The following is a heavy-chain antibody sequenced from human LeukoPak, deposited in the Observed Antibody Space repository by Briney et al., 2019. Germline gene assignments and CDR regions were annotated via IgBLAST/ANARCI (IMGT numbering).Heavy chain of an antibody. J-gene: IGHJ3*02. CDR2: INTNTGNP. CDR1: GYTFTSYA. D-gene: IGHD3-22*01. CDR3: ARGLRVYYYDYVDAFDI. Sequence: ASVKVSCKASGYTFTSYAMNWVRQAPGQGLEWMGWINTNTGNPTYAQGFTGRFVFSLDTSVSTAYLQISSLKAEDTAVYYCARGLRVYYYDYVDAFDIWGQGTMVTVSS. V-gene: IGHV7-4-1*02.